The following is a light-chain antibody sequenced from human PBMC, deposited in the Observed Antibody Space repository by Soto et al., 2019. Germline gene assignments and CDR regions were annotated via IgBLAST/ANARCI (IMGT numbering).Light chain of an antibody. Sequence: VVMTHAPATLSVSPGERATLSFMASQSVRSNFAWYQQKPGQAPRLLIYVASTRATGVPSRFSGSGSGTEFTFTISSLQSEDFALYYCLQYNDWVPTFGQGTKVDIK. J-gene: IGKJ1*01. CDR3: LQYNDWVPT. V-gene: IGKV3-15*01. CDR2: VAS. CDR1: QSVRSN.